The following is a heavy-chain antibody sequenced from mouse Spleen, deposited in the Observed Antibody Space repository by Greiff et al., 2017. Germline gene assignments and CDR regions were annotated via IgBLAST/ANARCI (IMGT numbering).Heavy chain of an antibody. CDR1: GYTFTEYT. D-gene: IGHD1-1*01. J-gene: IGHJ1*01. V-gene: IGHV1-62-2*01. Sequence: QVQLKQSGAELVKPGASVKLSCKASGYTFTEYTIHWVKQRSGQGLEWIGWFYPGSGSIKYNEKFKDKATLTADKSSSTVYMELSRLTSEDSAVYFCARHEAPFITTVVSWYFDVWGAGTTVTVSS. CDR3: ARHEAPFITTVVSWYFDV. CDR2: FYPGSGSI.